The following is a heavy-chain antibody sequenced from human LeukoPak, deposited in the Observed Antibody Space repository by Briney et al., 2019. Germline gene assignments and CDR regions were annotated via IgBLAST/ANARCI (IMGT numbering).Heavy chain of an antibody. CDR2: ISWNSGSI. CDR1: GFTFDGYA. J-gene: IGHJ4*02. V-gene: IGHV3-9*01. CDR3: ARGPSGYHNT. D-gene: IGHD5-12*01. Sequence: GGSLRLSCAASGFTFDGYAMHWVRQAPEKGLEWVSGISWNSGSIGYADSVKGRFTISRDNAKNSLYLQMNSLRAEDTALYYCARGPSGYHNTGGQGTLVTVSS.